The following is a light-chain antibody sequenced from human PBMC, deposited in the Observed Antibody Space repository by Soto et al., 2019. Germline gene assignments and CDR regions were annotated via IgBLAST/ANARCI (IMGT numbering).Light chain of an antibody. CDR3: CSYAGTYPYV. Sequence: QSVLTQPPSVSAAPGQKVTISCSGSSSNIGGNSVSWYQQHPGRAPKVMIYDVSKRPSGVPDRFSGSKSGNTASLTISGLQADDEADYYCCSYAGTYPYVFGTGTKVTVL. V-gene: IGLV2-11*01. CDR1: SSNIGGNS. J-gene: IGLJ1*01. CDR2: DVS.